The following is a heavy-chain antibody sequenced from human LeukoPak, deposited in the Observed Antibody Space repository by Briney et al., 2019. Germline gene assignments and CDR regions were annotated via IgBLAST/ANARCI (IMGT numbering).Heavy chain of an antibody. V-gene: IGHV3-21*04. CDR3: ARAPVTSCRGTYCYPFDY. D-gene: IGHD3-22*01. CDR1: GFTFSSYS. CDR2: ISSSSSYI. J-gene: IGHJ4*02. Sequence: GGSLRLSCAASGFTFSSYSMNWVRQAPGKGLEWVSSISSSSSYIYYADSVKGRFTISRDNAKNSLYLQMNSLRLEDAAVYFCARAPVTSCRGTYCYPFDYWGQGTQVTVSS.